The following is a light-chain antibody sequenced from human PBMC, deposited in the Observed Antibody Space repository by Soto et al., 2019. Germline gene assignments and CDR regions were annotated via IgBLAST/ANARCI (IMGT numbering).Light chain of an antibody. J-gene: IGKJ2*03. CDR3: QQRFSGYS. CDR2: DAS. CDR1: QSVSSY. V-gene: IGKV3-11*01. Sequence: IVLTQSPATLSLSPGERATLSCRASQSVSSYLAWYQQKPGQPPRLLIYDASNRPTGTPARFSGTGSGTDFTLTISSLEPEDFAVYYCQQRFSGYSFGQGTKREIK.